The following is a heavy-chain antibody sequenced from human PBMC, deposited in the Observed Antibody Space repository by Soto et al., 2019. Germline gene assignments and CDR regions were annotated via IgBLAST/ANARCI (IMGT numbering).Heavy chain of an antibody. J-gene: IGHJ5*02. Sequence: ASVKVSCKASGYTFTSYGISWVRQAPGQGLEWMGWISAYNGNTNYAQKLQGRVTMTTDTSTSTAYMELRSLRSDDTAVYYCAREYDFWSGPPRWFDPWGQGTLVTVSS. D-gene: IGHD3-3*01. CDR3: AREYDFWSGPPRWFDP. CDR2: ISAYNGNT. CDR1: GYTFTSYG. V-gene: IGHV1-18*04.